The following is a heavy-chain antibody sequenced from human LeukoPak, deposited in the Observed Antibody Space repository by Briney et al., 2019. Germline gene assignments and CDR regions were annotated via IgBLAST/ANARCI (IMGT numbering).Heavy chain of an antibody. V-gene: IGHV4-39*07. CDR1: GGSISSSSYY. J-gene: IGHJ4*02. CDR2: IYYSGST. Sequence: SETLSLTCTVSGGSISSSSYYWGWIRQPPGKGLEWIGSIYYSGSTYYNPSLKSRVTISVDTSKNQFSLKLSSVTAADTAVYYCARERGTIFGVFDYWGQGTLVTVSS. CDR3: ARERGTIFGVFDY. D-gene: IGHD3-3*01.